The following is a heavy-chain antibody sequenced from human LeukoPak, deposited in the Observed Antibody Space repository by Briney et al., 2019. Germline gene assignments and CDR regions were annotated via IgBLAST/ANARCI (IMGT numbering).Heavy chain of an antibody. D-gene: IGHD3-22*01. CDR1: GFTFSSYA. J-gene: IGHJ3*02. Sequence: GGSLRLSCAASGFTFSSYAMSWVRQAPGKGLEWVSAISGSGGSTYYADSVKGRFTISRDNSKNTLYLQIITLGAVDTAVYYCAKDQASTYYYDSSGWAAFDIWGQGTMVTVSS. CDR3: AKDQASTYYYDSSGWAAFDI. V-gene: IGHV3-23*01. CDR2: ISGSGGST.